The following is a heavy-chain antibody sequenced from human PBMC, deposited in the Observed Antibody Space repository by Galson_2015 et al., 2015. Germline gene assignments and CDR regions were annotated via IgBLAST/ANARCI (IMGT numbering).Heavy chain of an antibody. Sequence: QSGAEVKKPGESLRISCKASGYTFTSYYMHWVRQAPGQGLEWMGIINPSGGSTSYAQKFQGRVTMTRDTSTSTVYMELSSLRSEDTAVYYCARGGTPGVCSSTSCWIGFDPWGQGTLVTVSS. CDR1: GYTFTSYY. J-gene: IGHJ5*02. V-gene: IGHV1-46*01. CDR3: ARGGTPGVCSSTSCWIGFDP. D-gene: IGHD2-2*01. CDR2: INPSGGST.